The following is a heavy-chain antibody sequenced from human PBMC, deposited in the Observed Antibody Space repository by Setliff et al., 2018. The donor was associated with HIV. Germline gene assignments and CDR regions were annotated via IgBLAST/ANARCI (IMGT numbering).Heavy chain of an antibody. J-gene: IGHJ4*02. CDR2: IHYDGRDQ. D-gene: IGHD3-22*01. V-gene: IGHV3-30*02. CDR3: ARDRLTYYFDY. CDR1: GFTFSNYG. Sequence: GGSLRLSCATSGFTFSNYGMHWVRQAPGKGLEWVTFIHYDGRDQYYADSVKGRFTISRDNSKNTLYLQMKSLRAEDTAVYCCARDRLTYYFDYWGQGILVTVSS.